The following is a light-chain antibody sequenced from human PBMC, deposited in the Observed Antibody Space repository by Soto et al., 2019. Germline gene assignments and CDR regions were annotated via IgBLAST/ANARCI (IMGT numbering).Light chain of an antibody. Sequence: QSVLTQSPSASASLGASVKLTCTLSSGHSRNAIAWHQQQPEKGPRYLMKINSDGSHIKGDEIPDRFSGSSSGAERYLTISSLHSEDEADYYCQAWVTGIGVFGGGTQLTVL. J-gene: IGLJ2*01. CDR2: INSDGSH. V-gene: IGLV4-69*01. CDR3: QAWVTGIGV. CDR1: SGHSRNA.